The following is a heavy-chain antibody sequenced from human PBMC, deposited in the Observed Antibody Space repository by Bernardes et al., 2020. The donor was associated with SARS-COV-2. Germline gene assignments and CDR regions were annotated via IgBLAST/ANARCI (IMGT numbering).Heavy chain of an antibody. J-gene: IGHJ6*02. D-gene: IGHD3-10*01. CDR3: ARALMVRGVIIPETAYYYYYGMDV. V-gene: IGHV1-2*02. CDR1: GYTFTGYY. Sequence: DSVQDSCKASGYTFTGYYMPWVRQAPGQGLEWMGWITPNSGGTTYAQKFQGRVTMTRDTSISTAYMELSRLRSDDTAVYYCARALMVRGVIIPETAYYYYYGMDVWGQGTTVTVS. CDR2: ITPNSGGT.